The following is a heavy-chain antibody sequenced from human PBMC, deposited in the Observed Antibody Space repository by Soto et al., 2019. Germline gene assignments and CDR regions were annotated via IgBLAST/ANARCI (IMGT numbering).Heavy chain of an antibody. Sequence: QVQLVQSGAEVKKPGASVKVSCKASGYSFTGLGISWVRQAPGQGLEWMGWINTYNGNTNYAQKFQGRVTMTTDTSSNTAYMELRSLRSDDMAVYYCARVEVSLWFGDLRSNWFDPWGPGTLVIVSS. J-gene: IGHJ5*02. CDR2: INTYNGNT. CDR3: ARVEVSLWFGDLRSNWFDP. CDR1: GYSFTGLG. D-gene: IGHD3-10*01. V-gene: IGHV1-18*03.